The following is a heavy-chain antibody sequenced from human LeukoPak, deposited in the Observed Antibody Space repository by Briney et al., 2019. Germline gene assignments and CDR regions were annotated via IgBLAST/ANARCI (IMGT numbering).Heavy chain of an antibody. Sequence: PSETLSLTCTVSGGSISSYHWSWLRQPAGKGLEWIGRIYTSGSTNYNPALKSRVTMSVDTSKNQFSLKMSSVTAADTAVYYCARGGYTAGAFDIWGQGTMVTVSS. J-gene: IGHJ3*02. V-gene: IGHV4-4*07. CDR2: IYTSGST. CDR3: ARGGYTAGAFDI. D-gene: IGHD3-16*02. CDR1: GGSISSYH.